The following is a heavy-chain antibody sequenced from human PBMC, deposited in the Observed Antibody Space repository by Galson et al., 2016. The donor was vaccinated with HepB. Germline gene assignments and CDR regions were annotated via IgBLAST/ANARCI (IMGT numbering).Heavy chain of an antibody. V-gene: IGHV1-2*02. CDR3: ARDDNYDTIDF. Sequence: SVKVSCKASGYAFSDYYLHWVRQAPGLGLEWMGWINTNRGATIYAQKFQDRVTMTRDTSINTAYMELSGLRSDDPAVYYCARDDNYDTIDFWGQGTLVTVSS. CDR1: GYAFSDYY. CDR2: INTNRGAT. D-gene: IGHD3-22*01. J-gene: IGHJ4*02.